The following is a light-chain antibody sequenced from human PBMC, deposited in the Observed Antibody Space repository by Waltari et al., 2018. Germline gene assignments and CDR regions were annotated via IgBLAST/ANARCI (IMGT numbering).Light chain of an antibody. CDR3: AAWDDSLTGSWV. CDR2: RNS. CDR1: NSNIGSNT. J-gene: IGLJ3*02. V-gene: IGLV1-44*01. Sequence: QSMLTQPPSASGTPGQRVTISCSGSNSNIGSNTVTWYQHFPGTAPKLLIYRNSQRPSGVPDRFSGSKSDTSASLAISGLQSEDDADYYCAAWDDSLTGSWVFGGGTKLTV.